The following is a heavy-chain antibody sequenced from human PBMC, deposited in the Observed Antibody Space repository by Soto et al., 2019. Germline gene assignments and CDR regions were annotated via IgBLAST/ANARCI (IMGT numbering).Heavy chain of an antibody. Sequence: ASVKVSCKASGYTFTRYTMNWVRQAPGQRLEWMGWINPDNGNTKSSQKFQDRVIITRDTSASTAYMDLSSLRSEGTAVYYCARGIATGQLDPWGQGTLVTVSS. D-gene: IGHD2-15*01. V-gene: IGHV1-3*01. J-gene: IGHJ5*02. CDR1: GYTFTRYT. CDR2: INPDNGNT. CDR3: ARGIATGQLDP.